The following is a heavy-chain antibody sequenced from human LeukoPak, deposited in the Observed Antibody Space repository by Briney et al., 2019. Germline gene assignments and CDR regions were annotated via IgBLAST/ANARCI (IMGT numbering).Heavy chain of an antibody. J-gene: IGHJ6*02. CDR1: GFTFSSYA. CDR3: AKKGEFYYYGMDV. V-gene: IGHV3-23*01. Sequence: GGSLRLSCAASGFTFSSYAMSGVRQAPGKELEWVSAISGSGGTTYYADSVKGRFTSSRGNSKNTLYLQMNSLRAEDTAVYYCAKKGEFYYYGMDVWGQGTTVTVSS. CDR2: ISGSGGTT. D-gene: IGHD3-10*01.